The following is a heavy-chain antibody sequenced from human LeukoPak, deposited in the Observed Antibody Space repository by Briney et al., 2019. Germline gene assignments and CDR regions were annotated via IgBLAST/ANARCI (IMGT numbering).Heavy chain of an antibody. Sequence: GGSLRLSCAASGFTFSSYAMSWVRQAPGKGLEWVSAISGSGGSTYYADYVKGGFTISRDNSKNTLYLQMNSLRAEDTAVYSCARSGYNRFDYWGQGTLVTVSS. J-gene: IGHJ4*02. CDR2: ISGSGGST. CDR3: ARSGYNRFDY. D-gene: IGHD5-24*01. V-gene: IGHV3-23*01. CDR1: GFTFSSYA.